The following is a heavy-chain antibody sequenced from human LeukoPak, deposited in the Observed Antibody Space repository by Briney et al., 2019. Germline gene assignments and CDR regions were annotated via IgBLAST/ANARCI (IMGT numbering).Heavy chain of an antibody. D-gene: IGHD5-24*01. CDR1: GYTFTSYD. V-gene: IGHV1-8*03. CDR2: MNPNSGNT. CDR3: ARGRGYKRAFDI. J-gene: IGHJ3*02. Sequence: ASVKVSCKASGYTFTSYDINWVRQATGRGLEWMGWMNPNSGNTGYAQKFQGRVTITRNTSISTAYMELSSLRSEDTAVYYCARGRGYKRAFDIWGQGTMVTVSS.